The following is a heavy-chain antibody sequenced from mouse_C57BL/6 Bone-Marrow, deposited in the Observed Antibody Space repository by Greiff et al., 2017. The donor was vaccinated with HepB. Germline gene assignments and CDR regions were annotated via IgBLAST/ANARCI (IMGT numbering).Heavy chain of an antibody. CDR3: TRYHYGSSYRYFDV. D-gene: IGHD1-1*01. J-gene: IGHJ1*03. Sequence: QVQLQQSGAELVRPGASVTLSCKASGYTFTDYEMHWVKQTPVHGLEWIGAIDPETGGTAYNQKFKGKAILTADKSSSTAYMELRSLTPEDSAVYYCTRYHYGSSYRYFDVWGTGTTVTVSS. V-gene: IGHV1-15*01. CDR2: IDPETGGT. CDR1: GYTFTDYE.